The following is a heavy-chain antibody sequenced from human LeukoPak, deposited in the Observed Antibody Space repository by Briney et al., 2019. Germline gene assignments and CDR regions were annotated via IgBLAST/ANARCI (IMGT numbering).Heavy chain of an antibody. CDR3: ARDGYIVVVTAMRGDYFDY. J-gene: IGHJ4*02. Sequence: GGSLRLSCAASGFTFSSYAMSWVRQAPGKGLEWVAVISYDGSKKYYADSVKGRFTISRDNSKNTLYLQMNSLRAEDTAVYYCARDGYIVVVTAMRGDYFDYWGQGTLVTVSS. V-gene: IGHV3-30-3*01. CDR1: GFTFSSYA. CDR2: ISYDGSKK. D-gene: IGHD2-21*02.